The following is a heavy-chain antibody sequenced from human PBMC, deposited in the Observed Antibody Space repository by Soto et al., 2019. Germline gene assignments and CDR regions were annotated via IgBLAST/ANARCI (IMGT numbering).Heavy chain of an antibody. D-gene: IGHD5-18*01. CDR3: AKERGYNYGYDAMDV. CDR2: IRGSGGST. CDR1: GLTFSSYA. V-gene: IGHV3-23*01. J-gene: IGHJ6*02. Sequence: EVQLLESGGGLVQPGGSLRLSCAASGLTFSSYAMSWVRQAPGKGLGWVSGIRGSGGSTYYAAPVKGRFTISRDNSKNTLYLQTNSLRAEDTAVYYCAKERGYNYGYDAMDVWGQGTTVTVSS.